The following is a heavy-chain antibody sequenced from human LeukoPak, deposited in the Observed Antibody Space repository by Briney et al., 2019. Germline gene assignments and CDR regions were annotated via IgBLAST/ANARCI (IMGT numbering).Heavy chain of an antibody. V-gene: IGHV4-34*01. J-gene: IGHJ4*02. CDR3: ARSSSGYYRY. Sequence: SETLSLTCAVYGGSFSGYYWSWIRQPPGKGLEWIGEMNHSGSTNYNPSLKSRVTISVDTSKSQFSLKLSSVTAADTAVYYCARSSSGYYRYWGQGTLVTVSS. CDR2: MNHSGST. CDR1: GGSFSGYY. D-gene: IGHD3-22*01.